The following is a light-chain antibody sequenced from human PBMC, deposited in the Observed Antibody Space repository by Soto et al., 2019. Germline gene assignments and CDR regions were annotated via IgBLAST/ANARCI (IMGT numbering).Light chain of an antibody. Sequence: DVQMTQSPSTLSGSVGDRFTITCRASQTISSWLAWYQQKPGKAPEVLIFGASTLQSGVPSRFSGSGSGTEFTLTISSLQPEDFATYYCQQLMSYPITFGQGTRLEIK. V-gene: IGKV1-5*01. CDR2: GAS. CDR3: QQLMSYPIT. CDR1: QTISSW. J-gene: IGKJ5*01.